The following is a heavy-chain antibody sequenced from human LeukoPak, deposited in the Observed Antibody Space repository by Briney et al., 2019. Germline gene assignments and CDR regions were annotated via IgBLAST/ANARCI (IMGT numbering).Heavy chain of an antibody. D-gene: IGHD4-17*01. CDR1: GFTFSSYG. CDR2: ISYDGSNK. J-gene: IGHJ4*02. CDR3: AKAPTTELDY. Sequence: PGGSLRLSCAASGFTFSSYGMHWVGQAPGKGLEWVAVISYDGSNKYYADSVKGRFTISRDNSKNTLYLQMNSLRAEDTAVYYCAKAPTTELDYWGQGTLVTVSS. V-gene: IGHV3-30*18.